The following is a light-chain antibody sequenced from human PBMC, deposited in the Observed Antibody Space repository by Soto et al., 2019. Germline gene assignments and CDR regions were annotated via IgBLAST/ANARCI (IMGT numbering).Light chain of an antibody. CDR1: QIISNSY. J-gene: IGKJ4*01. V-gene: IGKV3-20*01. CDR3: QHYSTSLLT. CDR2: DAS. Sequence: EIVLTQSPGTLSLSPGERATLSCRASQIISNSYLAWYQQKPGQAPRLLIYDASSRATGIPDTVSGSGSGTDFTLTISRLEPEGFAVYYGQHYSTSLLTVGGGTKVEIK.